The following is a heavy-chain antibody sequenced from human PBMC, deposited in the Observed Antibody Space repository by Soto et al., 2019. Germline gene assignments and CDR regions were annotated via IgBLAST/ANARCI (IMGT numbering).Heavy chain of an antibody. Sequence: PSETLSLTCTVSGGSISSYYWSWIRQPPGKGLEWIGYIYYSGSTYYNPSLKSRVTISVDTSKNQFSLELSSVTAADTAVYYCARGRRVGYYGSGSDDFDYWGQGTLVTVSS. D-gene: IGHD3-10*01. CDR3: ARGRRVGYYGSGSDDFDY. J-gene: IGHJ4*02. V-gene: IGHV4-59*08. CDR1: GGSISSYY. CDR2: IYYSGST.